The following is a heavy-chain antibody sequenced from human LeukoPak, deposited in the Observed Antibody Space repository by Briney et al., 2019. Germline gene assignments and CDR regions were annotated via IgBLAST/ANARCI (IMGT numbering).Heavy chain of an antibody. J-gene: IGHJ4*02. CDR3: AKVALAYWVITFGGVELDY. CDR1: GFTFSSYA. Sequence: PGGSLRLSCAASGFTFSSYAMSWVRQAPGKGLEWVSAISGSGGSTYYADSVKGRFTISRDISKNTLYLQMNSLRAEDTAVYYCAKVALAYWVITFGGVELDYWGQGTLVTVSS. CDR2: ISGSGGST. V-gene: IGHV3-23*01. D-gene: IGHD3-16*01.